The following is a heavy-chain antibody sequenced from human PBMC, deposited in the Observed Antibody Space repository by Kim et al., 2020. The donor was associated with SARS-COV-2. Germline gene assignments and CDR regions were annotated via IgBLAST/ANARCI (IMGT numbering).Heavy chain of an antibody. CDR3: AKGGGYCSGGSCYSASFDI. Sequence: GRFTISRDNSTNTLYLQMNSLRAEDTAVYYCAKGGGYCSGGSCYSASFDIWGQGTMVTVSS. D-gene: IGHD2-15*01. J-gene: IGHJ3*02. V-gene: IGHV3-23*01.